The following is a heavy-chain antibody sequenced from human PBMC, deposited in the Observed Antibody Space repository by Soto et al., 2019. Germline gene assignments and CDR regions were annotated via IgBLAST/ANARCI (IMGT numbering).Heavy chain of an antibody. J-gene: IGHJ6*03. CDR1: GFTFTTYW. CDR3: ATRQFGGYYQYYMDV. Sequence: GGSLRLSCAGSGFTFTTYWMSWVRQAPGKGLEWVATIRQDGTEEYYVDSEEGRFIISRDNAKKSLYLQMNSLRVDDTAVYFCATRQFGGYYQYYMDVWGKGTTVTVSS. CDR2: IRQDGTEE. V-gene: IGHV3-7*01. D-gene: IGHD3-10*01.